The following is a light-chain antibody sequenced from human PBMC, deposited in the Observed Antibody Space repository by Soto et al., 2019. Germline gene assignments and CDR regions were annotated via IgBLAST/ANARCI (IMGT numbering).Light chain of an antibody. CDR2: GVS. CDR1: QSVRSNF. J-gene: IGKJ1*01. V-gene: IGKV3-20*01. CDR3: QQYGNSRGT. Sequence: EIVLTQSPGTLSLSPGERATLSCRASQSVRSNFLAWYQQKPGQAPRLLIYGVSSRATGIPDRFSGSGSGTDFTLTISGLEPEDFAVYYCQQYGNSRGTFGQGTKVDIK.